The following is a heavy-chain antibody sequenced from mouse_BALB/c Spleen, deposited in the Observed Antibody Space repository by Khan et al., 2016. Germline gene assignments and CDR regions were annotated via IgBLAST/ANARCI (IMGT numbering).Heavy chain of an antibody. V-gene: IGHV1S81*02. J-gene: IGHJ2*01. CDR1: GYTFTSYW. CDR2: INPSNGRT. D-gene: IGHD1-3*01. Sequence: QVQLQQPGAELVKPGASVKLSCKASGYTFTSYWMHWVKQRPGQGLEWIGEINPSNGRTNYNEKFKTKATLTVDKSSSTAYMQLSSLTSVDYAVYCCARSSGNFDYWGQGTTLTVSS. CDR3: ARSSGNFDY.